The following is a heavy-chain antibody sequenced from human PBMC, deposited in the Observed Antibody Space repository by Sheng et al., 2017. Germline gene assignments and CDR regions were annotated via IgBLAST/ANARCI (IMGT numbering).Heavy chain of an antibody. Sequence: QLQLQESGPGLGEAFGDPGPSPXLSLVAPSAVVVTTGGWIRQPPGKGLEWIGSIYYSGSTYLQPVPQESSHHISRHVQKNQFSLKLSSVTAADTAVYYCARDSILTGLLENWGQGTLVTVSS. CDR2: IYYSGST. CDR3: ARDSILTGLLEN. J-gene: IGHJ4*02. V-gene: IGHV4-39*07. CDR1: VAPSAVVVTT.